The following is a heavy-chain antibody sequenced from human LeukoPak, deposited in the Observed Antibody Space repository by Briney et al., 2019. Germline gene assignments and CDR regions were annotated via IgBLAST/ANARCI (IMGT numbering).Heavy chain of an antibody. V-gene: IGHV3-23*01. Sequence: GGSLRLSCAASGFTFSIFTMNWVRQAPGKGLEWVSIINHNGGTTYYTDSVKGRFTISRDNSNNTVYLQMNSLRAEDTAIYYCAKDGLCPSMCPTKIDVAGYVDSWGQGTLVTVSS. D-gene: IGHD6-19*01. J-gene: IGHJ4*02. CDR1: GFTFSIFT. CDR3: AKDGLCPSMCPTKIDVAGYVDS. CDR2: INHNGGTT.